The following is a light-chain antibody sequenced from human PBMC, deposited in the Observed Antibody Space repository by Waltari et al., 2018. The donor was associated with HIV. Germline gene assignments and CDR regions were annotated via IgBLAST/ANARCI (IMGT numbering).Light chain of an antibody. CDR1: RSILYSSDNRNY. Sequence: DIVMTQSPDSLPVSLGERATIHCPASRSILYSSDNRNYLAWYQQKPRRPPRLLISWASTRESGVPDRFSGSGSGTDFALTISRLQAEDVAVYHCQQYLRSPPTFGGGTKVEIK. V-gene: IGKV4-1*01. J-gene: IGKJ4*01. CDR3: QQYLRSPPT. CDR2: WAS.